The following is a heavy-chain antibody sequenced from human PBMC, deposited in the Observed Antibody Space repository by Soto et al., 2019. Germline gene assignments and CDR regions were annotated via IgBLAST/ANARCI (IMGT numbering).Heavy chain of an antibody. CDR1: GYTFTSYV. V-gene: IGHV1-18*01. D-gene: IGHD5-12*01. CDR3: ARDLGGFPDY. J-gene: IGHJ4*02. CDR2: ISAHNGNT. Sequence: ASVKVSCKASGYTFTSYVISWVRHAPGQGLEWMGWISAHNGNTKYEQKLQGRVTMTTDTSTSTAYMELRSLRSDDTAVYYCARDLGGFPDYWGQGTLVTVSS.